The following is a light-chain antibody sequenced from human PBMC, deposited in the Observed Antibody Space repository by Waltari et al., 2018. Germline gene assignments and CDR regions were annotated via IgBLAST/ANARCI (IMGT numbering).Light chain of an antibody. CDR2: AAS. J-gene: IGKJ1*01. V-gene: IGKV1-39*01. CDR1: QTISSY. Sequence: DIQMTQSQSSLSASVGDSVTITCRASQTISSYLNWYQHKPAKAPELLIYAASTLQSGVPSWFSGSGSGTDFTLTLSTLPPEDSATYYCQQSYNTPRTFGQGTKVEI. CDR3: QQSYNTPRT.